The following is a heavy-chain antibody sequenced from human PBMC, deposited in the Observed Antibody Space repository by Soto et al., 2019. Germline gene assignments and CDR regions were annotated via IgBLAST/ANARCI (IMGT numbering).Heavy chain of an antibody. CDR2: INPNSGGT. J-gene: IGHJ4*02. CDR1: GYTFTGYY. D-gene: IGHD1-1*01. CDR3: ARGQYNWNDWFGRIDY. Sequence: GASVKVSCKASGYTFTGYYMHWVRQAPGQGLEWMGWINPNSGGTNYAQKFQGWVTMTRDTSISTAYMELSRLRSDDTAVYYCARGQYNWNDWFGRIDYWGQGTLVTVSS. V-gene: IGHV1-2*04.